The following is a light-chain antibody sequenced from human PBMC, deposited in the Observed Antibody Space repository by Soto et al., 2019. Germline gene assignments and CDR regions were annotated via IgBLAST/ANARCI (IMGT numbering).Light chain of an antibody. CDR2: GAS. Sequence: DIQMTQSPSSLSASVGDRITITCRASQSISSYLNWYQQRPGKAPKLLIYGASTFQSGVPSRFSGSGSGTEFTLTISSLQPEDFATYYCQQSYSRLTFGQGTRLEIK. CDR3: QQSYSRLT. CDR1: QSISSY. J-gene: IGKJ5*01. V-gene: IGKV1-39*01.